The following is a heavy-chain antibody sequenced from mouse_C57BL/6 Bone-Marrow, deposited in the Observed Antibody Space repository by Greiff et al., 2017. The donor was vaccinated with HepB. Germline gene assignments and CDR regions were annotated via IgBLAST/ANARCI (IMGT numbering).Heavy chain of an antibody. CDR2: IYPRSGNT. CDR3: ARFRYYGSSYGLLDY. Sequence: QVQLQQSGAELARPGASVKLSCKASGYTFTSYGISWVKQSPGQGLEWIGEIYPRSGNTYYNEKFKGKATMTADKSSSTAYMELRSLTSEDSAVYFCARFRYYGSSYGLLDYWGQGTTLTVSS. D-gene: IGHD1-1*01. CDR1: GYTFTSYG. V-gene: IGHV1-81*01. J-gene: IGHJ2*01.